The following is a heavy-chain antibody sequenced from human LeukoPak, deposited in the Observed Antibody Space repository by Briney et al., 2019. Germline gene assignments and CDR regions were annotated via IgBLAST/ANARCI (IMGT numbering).Heavy chain of an antibody. CDR1: GYTFTSYG. Sequence: ASVKVSCKASGYTFTSYGISWVRQAPGQGLEWMGWISAYNGNTNYAQKLQGRVTMTTDTSTSTAYTELRSLRSDDTAVYYCARDHYSGSYIDYWGQGTLVTVSS. D-gene: IGHD1-26*01. CDR2: ISAYNGNT. CDR3: ARDHYSGSYIDY. V-gene: IGHV1-18*01. J-gene: IGHJ4*02.